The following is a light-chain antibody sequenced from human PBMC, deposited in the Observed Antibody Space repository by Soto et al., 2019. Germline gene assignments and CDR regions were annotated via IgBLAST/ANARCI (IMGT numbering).Light chain of an antibody. CDR3: QQYGLGAYT. Sequence: EIVLTQSPGTLSLSPGERATLSCRASQSVSSSYLAWYQQKPGQAPRLLIYGASSRATGIPDRFSGSGSGTDFTLTISRLEPEDCAVYYCQQYGLGAYTCGQGTKLEIK. CDR2: GAS. V-gene: IGKV3-20*01. J-gene: IGKJ2*01. CDR1: QSVSSSY.